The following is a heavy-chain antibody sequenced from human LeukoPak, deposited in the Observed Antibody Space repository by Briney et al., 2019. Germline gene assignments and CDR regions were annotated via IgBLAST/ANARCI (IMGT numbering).Heavy chain of an antibody. CDR3: AKDFDDLVGATAFDI. CDR1: GFTFSSYA. J-gene: IGHJ3*02. CDR2: ISGSGGST. V-gene: IGHV3-23*01. Sequence: GGSLRLSCAASGFTFSSYAMSWVRQAPGKGLEWVSAISGSGGSTYYADSVKGRFTISRDNSKNTLYPQMNSLRAEDTAVYYCAKDFDDLVGATAFDIWGQGTMVTVSS. D-gene: IGHD1-26*01.